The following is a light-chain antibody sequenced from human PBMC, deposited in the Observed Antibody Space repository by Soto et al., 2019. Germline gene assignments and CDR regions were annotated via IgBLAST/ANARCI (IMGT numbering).Light chain of an antibody. V-gene: IGKV3-20*01. J-gene: IGKJ1*01. Sequence: DIELTQSPSTLSSSPGERATLSCRASQSVSSSYLAWYQQKPGEAPRLLIYGASSRATGIPERFSGSGSGTDFTLTISSLEPEDFAVYYCQQYGSSPRTFGQGTKVEIK. CDR1: QSVSSSY. CDR2: GAS. CDR3: QQYGSSPRT.